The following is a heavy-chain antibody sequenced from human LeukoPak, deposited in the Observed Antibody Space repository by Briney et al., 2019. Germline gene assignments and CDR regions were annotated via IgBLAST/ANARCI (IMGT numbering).Heavy chain of an antibody. D-gene: IGHD3-10*01. CDR3: ARTSLWFGELLPNDY. V-gene: IGHV4-34*01. J-gene: IGHJ4*02. CDR1: GGSFSGYY. CDR2: INHSGST. Sequence: SETLSLTCAVYGGSFSGYYWSWIRQPPGKGLEWIGEINHSGSTNYNPSLKSRVTISVDTSKNQFSLKLSSVTAADTAVYYCARTSLWFGELLPNDYWGQGTLVTVSS.